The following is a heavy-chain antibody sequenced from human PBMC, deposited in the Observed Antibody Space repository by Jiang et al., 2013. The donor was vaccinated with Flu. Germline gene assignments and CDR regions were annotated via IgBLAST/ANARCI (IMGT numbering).Heavy chain of an antibody. CDR3: ARSSWGYSYGPFEY. D-gene: IGHD5-18*01. J-gene: IGHJ4*02. CDR2: INPIFGTT. Sequence: VSCKASGDSFSSYAINWARRAPGQGLEWMGGINPIFGTTDYAQIFQGRVTIIADRSTSTAYMDLSSLRSEDTAVYYCARSSWGYSYGPFEYWGQGILVTVSS. V-gene: IGHV1-69*06. CDR1: GDSFSSYA.